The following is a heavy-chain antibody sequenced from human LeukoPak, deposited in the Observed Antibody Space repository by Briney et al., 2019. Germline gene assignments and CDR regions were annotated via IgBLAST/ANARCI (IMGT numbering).Heavy chain of an antibody. V-gene: IGHV3-23*01. CDR2: ISGSGDTT. CDR3: AKDRDYYEH. CDR1: GFTFSSYA. Sequence: GRSLRLSCAASGFTFSSYAMHWVRQAPGKGLEWVSVISGSGDTTYYADSVKGRFTISRDNSKNTLYLQMNSLRAEDTAVYYCAKDRDYYEHWGQGTLVTVSS. J-gene: IGHJ4*02.